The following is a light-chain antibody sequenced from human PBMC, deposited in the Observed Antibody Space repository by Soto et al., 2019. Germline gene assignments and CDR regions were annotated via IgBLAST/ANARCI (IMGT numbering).Light chain of an antibody. J-gene: IGKJ4*01. Sequence: DIQMTQSPSSLSASVGDRVTITCQASQDISINLNWFQQKPGKAPKLLIYDASNLETGVPSRFSGSGSGTDITLTINSLQPEDVATYYCQQYDNLPLTFGGGTKVEIK. CDR1: QDISIN. V-gene: IGKV1-33*01. CDR3: QQYDNLPLT. CDR2: DAS.